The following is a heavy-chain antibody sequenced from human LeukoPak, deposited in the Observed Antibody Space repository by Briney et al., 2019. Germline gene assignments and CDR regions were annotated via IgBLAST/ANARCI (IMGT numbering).Heavy chain of an antibody. D-gene: IGHD6-19*01. CDR1: GFTFSSYA. V-gene: IGHV3-48*01. J-gene: IGHJ4*02. CDR3: ARGPVAALHFDY. CDR2: ISSSSGAI. Sequence: PGGSLRLSCAASGFTFSSYAMSWVRQAPGKGLEWVSYISSSSGAIYYADSMKGRFTISRDNAKNSLYLQMNSLRAEDTAVYYCARGPVAALHFDYWGQGTLVTVSS.